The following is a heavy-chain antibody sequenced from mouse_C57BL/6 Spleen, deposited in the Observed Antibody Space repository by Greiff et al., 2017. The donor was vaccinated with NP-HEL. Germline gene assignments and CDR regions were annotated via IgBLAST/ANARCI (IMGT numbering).Heavy chain of an antibody. J-gene: IGHJ4*01. CDR2: ISGGGGNT. CDR1: GFTFSSYT. Sequence: EVQGVESGGGLVKPGGSLKLSCAASGFTFSSYTMSWVRQTPEKRLEWVATISGGGGNTYYPDSVKGRFTISRDNAKNTLYLQMSSLRSEDTALYYCARDYAMDYWGQGTSVTVSS. V-gene: IGHV5-9*01. CDR3: ARDYAMDY.